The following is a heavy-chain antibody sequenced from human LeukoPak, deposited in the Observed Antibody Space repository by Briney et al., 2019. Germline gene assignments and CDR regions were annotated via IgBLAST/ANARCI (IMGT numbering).Heavy chain of an antibody. V-gene: IGHV4-59*12. Sequence: KASETLSLTCTVSGGSISGYYWSWIRQPPGKGLECIEYIYYSGSTNYNPSLKSRVTMSVDTSKNQFSLKLSSVTAADTAVYYCARCRAAAGTPDNWFDPWGQGTLVTVSS. CDR3: ARCRAAAGTPDNWFDP. D-gene: IGHD6-13*01. J-gene: IGHJ5*02. CDR2: IYYSGST. CDR1: GGSISGYY.